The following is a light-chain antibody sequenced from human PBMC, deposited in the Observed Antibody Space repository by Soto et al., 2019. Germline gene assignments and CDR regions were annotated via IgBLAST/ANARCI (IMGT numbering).Light chain of an antibody. Sequence: DIVMTQSPPSLPVTPGEPASISCRSSQSLLYSNGNKPFDWYLQTPGQSPRLLIYLGTNRASGVPDRFSGSGSCLDFTLKISRVEAEDVGVYFCLHALQTPYTCGQGTKLEIK. CDR2: LGT. V-gene: IGKV2-28*01. CDR1: QSLLYSNGNKP. CDR3: LHALQTPYT. J-gene: IGKJ2*01.